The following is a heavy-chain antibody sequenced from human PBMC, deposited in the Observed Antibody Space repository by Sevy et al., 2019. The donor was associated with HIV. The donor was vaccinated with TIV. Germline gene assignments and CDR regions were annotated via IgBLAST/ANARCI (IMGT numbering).Heavy chain of an antibody. CDR2: IYPGDSDT. D-gene: IGHD2-2*01. CDR1: GYSFTSYC. V-gene: IGHV5-51*01. CDR3: ARWDIVVVPAARGWFDP. J-gene: IGHJ5*02. Sequence: GESLKISCKGSGYSFTSYCIGWVRQMPGKGLEWMGIIYPGDSDTRYSPSFQGQVTISADKSISTAYLQWSSLKASDTAMYYCARWDIVVVPAARGWFDPWGQGTLVTVSS.